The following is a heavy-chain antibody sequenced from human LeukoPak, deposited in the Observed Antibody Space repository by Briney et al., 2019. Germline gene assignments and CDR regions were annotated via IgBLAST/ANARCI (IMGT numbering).Heavy chain of an antibody. CDR1: GGSISSGGYY. V-gene: IGHV4-31*03. CDR3: ARWTHYYDSSGSDAFDI. Sequence: NPSETLSLTCTVSGGSISSGGYYWSWIRQHPGKGLEWIGYIYYSGTTYYNPSLKSRVTISVDTSKNQFSLKLSSVTAADTAVYYCARWTHYYDSSGSDAFDIWGQGTMVTVSS. D-gene: IGHD3-22*01. J-gene: IGHJ3*02. CDR2: IYYSGTT.